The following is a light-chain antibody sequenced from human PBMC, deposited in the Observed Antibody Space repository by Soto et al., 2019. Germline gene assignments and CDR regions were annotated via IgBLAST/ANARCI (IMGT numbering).Light chain of an antibody. J-gene: IGKJ3*01. CDR1: QGIRNY. CDR2: AAS. CDR3: HKYSSVPV. V-gene: IGKV1-27*01. Sequence: DIQMTQSPTSLSASVGDRVTITCRASQGIRNYVAWYQQIPGKAPKLLIYAASTLQSGVPSWFIGSGSGTAFTLTINGLQPEDVETYYCHKYSSVPVFGPGTKVEIK.